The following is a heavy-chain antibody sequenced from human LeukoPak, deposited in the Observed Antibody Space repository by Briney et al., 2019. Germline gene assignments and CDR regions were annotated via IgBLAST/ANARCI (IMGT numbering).Heavy chain of an antibody. CDR1: GFTFSSYE. CDR3: ARDTNGDGLFDP. J-gene: IGHJ5*02. V-gene: IGHV3-48*03. CDR2: ISSSGSII. Sequence: GESLTLSCAASGFTFSSYEMNWVRHAPGKGLEWVSYISSSGSIIYYADSVKGRFTISRDNAKNSLYLQMNSLRAEDTSVYYCARDTNGDGLFDPWGQGTLVTVSS. D-gene: IGHD4-17*01.